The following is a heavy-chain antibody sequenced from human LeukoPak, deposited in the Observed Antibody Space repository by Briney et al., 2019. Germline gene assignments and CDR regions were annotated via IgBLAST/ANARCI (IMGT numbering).Heavy chain of an antibody. D-gene: IGHD1-26*01. J-gene: IGHJ4*02. CDR1: GFTFSSYW. V-gene: IGHV3-7*01. CDR2: IKQDGSEK. Sequence: GGSLRLSCAASGFTFSSYWMSWVRQAPGKGLEWVANIKQDGSEKYYVDSVKGRFTISRDNAKNSLYLQMNSLRAEDTAVYYCARDGGWGATPGFDYWGQGTLVTVSS. CDR3: ARDGGWGATPGFDY.